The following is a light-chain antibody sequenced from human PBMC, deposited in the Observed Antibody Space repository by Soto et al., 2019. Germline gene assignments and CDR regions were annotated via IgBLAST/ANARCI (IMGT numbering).Light chain of an antibody. V-gene: IGKV3-20*01. CDR2: GAS. J-gene: IGKJ1*01. Sequence: EIVLTQSPGTLSLSPGERATLSCRASQDIDTFLAWYQQIPGQAPRLLMFGASSRATAIPDRYSGSGSGTDFTLTISRLEPEDFGVYYCQQYRKSPTFGQGTKVEIK. CDR1: QDIDTF. CDR3: QQYRKSPT.